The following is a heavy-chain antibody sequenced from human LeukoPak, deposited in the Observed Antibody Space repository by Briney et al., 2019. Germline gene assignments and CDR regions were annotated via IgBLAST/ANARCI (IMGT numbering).Heavy chain of an antibody. CDR1: GGSFSGYY. Sequence: SETLSLTCAVYGGSFSGYYWSWIRQPPGKGLEWIGEINHSGSTNYNPSLKSRVTISVDTSKNQFSLKLSSVTAADTAVYYCARGQGGSYWYYYYMGVWGKGTTVTVSS. D-gene: IGHD1-26*01. CDR3: ARGQGGSYWYYYYMGV. J-gene: IGHJ6*03. V-gene: IGHV4-34*01. CDR2: INHSGST.